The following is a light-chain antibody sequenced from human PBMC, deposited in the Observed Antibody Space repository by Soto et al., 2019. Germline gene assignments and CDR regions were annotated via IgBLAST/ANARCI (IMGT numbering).Light chain of an antibody. Sequence: QSVLTQPRSVSGSPGQSVTISCSGTSSDVGAYNYVSWYLQHPGKAPKFLIYDVTKRPSGVPDRFSGSKSGNTASLTISGLQADDEADYYCCSYAGSHNHVFGTGTKVT. CDR1: SSDVGAYNY. CDR3: CSYAGSHNHV. CDR2: DVT. J-gene: IGLJ1*01. V-gene: IGLV2-11*01.